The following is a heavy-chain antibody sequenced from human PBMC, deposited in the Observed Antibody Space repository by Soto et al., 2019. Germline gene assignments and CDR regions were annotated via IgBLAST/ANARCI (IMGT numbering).Heavy chain of an antibody. CDR1: GYTFNTFG. CDR2: ISAYNGNT. J-gene: IGHJ4*02. CDR3: ARDLRLMTTVTASGY. V-gene: IGHV1-18*01. D-gene: IGHD4-17*01. Sequence: ASVKVSCKASGYTFNTFGLSWVRQAPGQGLEWMGWISAYNGNTNYAQKVQGRVTMTTDTSTTTAYMELRSLRSDDTAVYYCARDLRLMTTVTASGYWGQGTLVTVSS.